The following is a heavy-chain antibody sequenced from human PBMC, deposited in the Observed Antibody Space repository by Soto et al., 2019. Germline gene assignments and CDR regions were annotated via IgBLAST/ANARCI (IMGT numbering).Heavy chain of an antibody. CDR2: ISSSGGKT. D-gene: IGHD2-21*01. CDR3: VKGRRVIIDQNWFDS. J-gene: IGHJ5*01. V-gene: IGHV3-64D*06. CDR1: GFTFNNFA. Sequence: GGSLRLSCSASGFTFNNFAMHWVRQAPVKGLEYVSGISSSGGKTYYADSVKGRFTISRDNLRNTLYLQMSGLRVEDTSLYYCVKGRRVIIDQNWFDSWGQGTLVTVSS.